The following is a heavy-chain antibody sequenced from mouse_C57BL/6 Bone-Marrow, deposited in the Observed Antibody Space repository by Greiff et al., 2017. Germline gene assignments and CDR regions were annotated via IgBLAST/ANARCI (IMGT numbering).Heavy chain of an antibody. V-gene: IGHV1-69*01. CDR1: GYTFTSYW. Sequence: QVQLQQSGAELVMPGASVKLSCKASGYTFTSYWMNWVKQRPGQGLEWIGEIDPSDSYTNSNQKFTGKSTLTVDQSSSTAYMQLSVLTSEDSAVYYCARARITTVVGYFDYWGQGTTLTVSS. CDR3: ARARITTVVGYFDY. J-gene: IGHJ2*01. CDR2: IDPSDSYT. D-gene: IGHD1-1*01.